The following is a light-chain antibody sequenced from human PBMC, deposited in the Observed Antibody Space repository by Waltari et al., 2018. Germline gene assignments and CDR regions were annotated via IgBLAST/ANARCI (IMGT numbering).Light chain of an antibody. J-gene: IGKJ1*01. Sequence: IVMTQSPATLSVSPGESATLSCRASQSLSSPFAWYQQKPGQAPRLLIYSTSTRATGIPARFSGGGSGTDFSLTISRLEPEDFAVYYCQMYVRLPATFGQRTKVEI. CDR3: QMYVRLPAT. CDR1: QSLSSP. CDR2: STS. V-gene: IGKV3D-15*01.